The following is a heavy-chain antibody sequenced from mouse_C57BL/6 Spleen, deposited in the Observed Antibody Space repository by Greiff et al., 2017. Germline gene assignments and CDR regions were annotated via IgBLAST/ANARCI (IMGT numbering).Heavy chain of an antibody. CDR2: SYPGDGDT. V-gene: IGHV1-82*01. J-gene: IGHJ4*01. CDR3: VFPPYYYGSSYYAMDY. CDR1: GYAFSSSW. Sequence: VKLMESGPELVKPGASVKISCKASGYAFSSSWMNWVKQRPGKGLEWIGRSYPGDGDTNYNGKFKGKATLTADKSSSTAYMQLSSLTSEDSAVYFCVFPPYYYGSSYYAMDYWGQGTSVTVSS. D-gene: IGHD1-1*01.